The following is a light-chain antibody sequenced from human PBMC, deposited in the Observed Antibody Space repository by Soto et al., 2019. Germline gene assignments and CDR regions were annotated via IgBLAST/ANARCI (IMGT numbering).Light chain of an antibody. CDR1: MRDVGGYNL. CDR2: AVR. Sequence: QSALTQPASVSGSPGQSITISCAGTMRDVGGYNLVSWYQQHPGRAPQLILYAVRNRPSGISFRFSGSKSGNTASLTISGLQAEDEADYYCSSFTAKSSLIFGGGTKLTV. CDR3: SSFTAKSSLI. V-gene: IGLV2-14*01. J-gene: IGLJ2*01.